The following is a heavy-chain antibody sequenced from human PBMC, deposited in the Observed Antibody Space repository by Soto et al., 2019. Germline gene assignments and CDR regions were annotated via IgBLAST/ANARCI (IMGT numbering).Heavy chain of an antibody. CDR3: ARGWGTIDY. CDR2: MNPNSGNT. J-gene: IGHJ4*02. Sequence: QVQLVQSGAEVKKPGASVKVSCKASGYTFTNYDINWVRQATGQGLEWMGWMNPNSGNTGSAQKLQGRIPMTRDTSTGTAYMELTSLRYEDTAVDYCARGWGTIDYWGQGTLVTVSS. D-gene: IGHD3-16*01. V-gene: IGHV1-8*01. CDR1: GYTFTNYD.